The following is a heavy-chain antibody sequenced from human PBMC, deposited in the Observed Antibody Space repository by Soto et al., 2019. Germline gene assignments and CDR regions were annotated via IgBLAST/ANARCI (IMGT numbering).Heavy chain of an antibody. CDR2: MNANSGNT. CDR1: GYTFTSYD. Sequence: QVQLVQSGAEVKKPGASVKVSCKASGYTFTSYDINWVRQATGQGLEGMGWMNANSGNTGYAQKFQGRVTMTRTTSITTSYMELSSLRSEATAFYYCARERSGSYYFDYWGQGTLVTVSP. D-gene: IGHD1-26*01. J-gene: IGHJ4*02. CDR3: ARERSGSYYFDY. V-gene: IGHV1-8*01.